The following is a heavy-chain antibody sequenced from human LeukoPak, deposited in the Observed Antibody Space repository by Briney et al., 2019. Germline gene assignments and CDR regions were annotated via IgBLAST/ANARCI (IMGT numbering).Heavy chain of an antibody. J-gene: IGHJ4*02. D-gene: IGHD3-10*01. CDR2: IYYSGST. CDR3: AARPYGSGIFDY. CDR1: GGSMSNYY. Sequence: SETLSLTCTVSGGSMSNYYWNWIRQPPGKGLEWIGYIYYSGSTYYNPSLKSRVTISVDTSKNQFSLKLSSVTAADTAVYYCAARPYGSGIFDYWGQGTLVTVSS. V-gene: IGHV4-59*06.